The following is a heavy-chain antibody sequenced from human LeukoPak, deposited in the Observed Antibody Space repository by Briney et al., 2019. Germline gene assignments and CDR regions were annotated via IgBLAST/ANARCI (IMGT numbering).Heavy chain of an antibody. J-gene: IGHJ5*02. CDR3: VREGIYLAFDL. D-gene: IGHD3-16*02. CDR1: GYNFTTHG. V-gene: IGHV1-18*01. Sequence: ASVKVSCKASGYNFTTHGISWVRQAPGQRPEWMGWIIDYDGHARYSEKLKGRITLTTDRSTSTVYMELRSLTYDDTDRYYCVREGIYLAFDLWGQGTLVSVSS. CDR2: IIDYDGHA.